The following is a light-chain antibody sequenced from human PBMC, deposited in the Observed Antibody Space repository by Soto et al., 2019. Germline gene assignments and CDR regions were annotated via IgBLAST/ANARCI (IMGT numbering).Light chain of an antibody. CDR1: QSVSSY. CDR2: DAS. J-gene: IGKJ5*01. V-gene: IGKV3-11*01. Sequence: EIVLTQSPATLSLSPWERATLSCRASQSVSSYLAWYQQKPGQAPRLLIYDASNRATGIPARFSGSGSGTDFTLTISSLEPEDFAVYYCQQRSNRAITFGQGTRLEIK. CDR3: QQRSNRAIT.